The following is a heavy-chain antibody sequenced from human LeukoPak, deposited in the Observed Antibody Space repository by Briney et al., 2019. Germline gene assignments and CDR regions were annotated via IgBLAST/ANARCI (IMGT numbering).Heavy chain of an antibody. CDR2: IYYSGST. CDR1: GGSISSSDYY. J-gene: IGHJ4*02. V-gene: IGHV4-39*01. D-gene: IGHD6-25*01. Sequence: SETLSLTCTVSGGSISSSDYYWGWIRQPPGRRLEWIGTIYYSGSTSYNPSLKGRLTMSVDTSKNQFSLKLSSVTAADTAVYYCARHHRSGYYEVDYWGQGTLVTVSS. CDR3: ARHHRSGYYEVDY.